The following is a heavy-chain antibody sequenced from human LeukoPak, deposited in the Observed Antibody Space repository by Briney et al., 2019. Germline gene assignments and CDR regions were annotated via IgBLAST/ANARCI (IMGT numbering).Heavy chain of an antibody. D-gene: IGHD2-2*01. V-gene: IGHV1-46*01. Sequence: ASVKVSCKASGYTFTSYYMHWVRQAPGQGLEWMGIINPSGGSTSYAQKFQGRVTMTRDTPTSTVYMELSSLRSEDTAVYYCAGCSSTSCHGDYMDVWGKGTAVTVSS. J-gene: IGHJ6*03. CDR2: INPSGGST. CDR3: AGCSSTSCHGDYMDV. CDR1: GYTFTSYY.